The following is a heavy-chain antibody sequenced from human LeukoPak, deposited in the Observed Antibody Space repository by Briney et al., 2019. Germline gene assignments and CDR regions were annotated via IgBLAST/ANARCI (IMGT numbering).Heavy chain of an antibody. V-gene: IGHV1-2*02. CDR2: INPNSGGT. J-gene: IGHJ5*02. CDR1: GYTFTGYY. CDR3: AKDLGVEMALNWFDP. Sequence: ASVKASCKVSGYTFTGYYMHWVRQAPGQGLEWMGWINPNSGGTNYAQKFQGRVTMTRDTSISTAYMELSSLRSDDTAVYYCAKDLGVEMALNWFDPWGQGTLVTVSS. D-gene: IGHD5-24*01.